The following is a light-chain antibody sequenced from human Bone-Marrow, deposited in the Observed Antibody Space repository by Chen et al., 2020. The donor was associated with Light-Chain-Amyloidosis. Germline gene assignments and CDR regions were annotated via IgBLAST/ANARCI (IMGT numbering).Light chain of an antibody. CDR2: RDT. V-gene: IGLV3-25*03. J-gene: IGLJ2*01. CDR1: DLPTKY. Sequence: SYELTQPPSVSVSPGKTARITCSGDDLPTKYAYWYQQKPGQAPVLVIHRDTERPTGIAERFSGYSSGTTATLTISGVQAEDEADYHCQSADSSGTYEVIFGGGTKLTVL. CDR3: QSADSSGTYEVI.